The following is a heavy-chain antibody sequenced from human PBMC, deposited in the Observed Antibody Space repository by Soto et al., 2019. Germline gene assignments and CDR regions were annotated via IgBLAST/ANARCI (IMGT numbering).Heavy chain of an antibody. CDR3: ASMRIVGATPGY. Sequence: GASVKVCCKASGYTFTSYAMHWVRQAPGQRLEWMGWINAGNGNTKYSQKFQGRVTITRDTSASTAYMELSSLRSEDTAVYYCASMRIVGATPGYWGQGTLVTVSS. J-gene: IGHJ4*02. CDR1: GYTFTSYA. V-gene: IGHV1-3*01. D-gene: IGHD1-26*01. CDR2: INAGNGNT.